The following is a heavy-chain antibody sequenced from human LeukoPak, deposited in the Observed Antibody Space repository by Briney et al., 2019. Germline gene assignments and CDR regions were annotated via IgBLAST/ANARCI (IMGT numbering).Heavy chain of an antibody. CDR1: GYSISSGYY. D-gene: IGHD4-17*01. CDR3: ARHPVAYGIDY. CDR2: IYHSGST. J-gene: IGHJ4*02. V-gene: IGHV4-38-2*02. Sequence: PSETLSLTCTVSGYSISSGYYWGWIRQPPGKGLEWIGSIYHSGSTYYNPSLKSRVTISVDTSKNQFSLKLSSVTAADTAVYYCARHPVAYGIDYWGQGTLVTVSS.